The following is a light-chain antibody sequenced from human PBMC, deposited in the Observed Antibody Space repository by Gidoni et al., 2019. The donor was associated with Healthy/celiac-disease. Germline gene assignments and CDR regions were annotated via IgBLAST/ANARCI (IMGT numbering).Light chain of an antibody. V-gene: IGKV1-39*01. Sequence: DIQMTQSPTSLSASVGDRVTITCRASQGISSYLNWYQQQPGKAPKPLIYAASSLQSRVPSRFSGSGSGTDFTLTISSLQPEDFATYYCQQSYSTPLTFGGXTKVEIK. CDR3: QQSYSTPLT. CDR2: AAS. J-gene: IGKJ4*01. CDR1: QGISSY.